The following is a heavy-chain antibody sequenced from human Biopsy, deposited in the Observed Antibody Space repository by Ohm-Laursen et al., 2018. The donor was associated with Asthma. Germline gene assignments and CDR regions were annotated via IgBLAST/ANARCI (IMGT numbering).Heavy chain of an antibody. CDR3: AGFCSGGNCPDH. V-gene: IGHV4-59*01. J-gene: IGHJ4*02. CDR2: IHYSGST. Sequence: TLSLTCPVSGVSIRSYYWTWIRPPPGKGLEWIGNIHYSGSTYSNPSLKSRVTISVDTSKKQISLRLSSVIAADTAVYYCAGFCSGGNCPDHWGQGTLVTVSS. D-gene: IGHD2-15*01. CDR1: GVSIRSYY.